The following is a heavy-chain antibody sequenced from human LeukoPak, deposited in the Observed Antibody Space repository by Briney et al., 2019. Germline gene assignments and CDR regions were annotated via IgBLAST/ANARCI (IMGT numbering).Heavy chain of an antibody. CDR3: ARDVVAARLIWFDP. V-gene: IGHV1-69*13. CDR1: GGTFSSYA. CDR2: IIPIFGTA. Sequence: ASVKVSCKASGGTFSSYAISWVRQAPGQGLEWMGGIIPIFGTANYAQKFQGRVTITADESTSTAYMELSGLRSEDTAVYYCARDVVAARLIWFDPWGQGTLVTVSS. J-gene: IGHJ5*02. D-gene: IGHD6-6*01.